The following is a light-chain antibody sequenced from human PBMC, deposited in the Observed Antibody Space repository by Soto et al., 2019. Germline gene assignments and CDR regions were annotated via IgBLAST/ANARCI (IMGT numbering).Light chain of an antibody. CDR3: QQRSNWPST. Sequence: EIVLPQSPATLSLSQGARTTLSCRASQSVSSYLAWYQQTPGQAPRLLIYDASNRDTGIPARFSGSGSGTDFALTISSLEPEDCAVYYCQQRSNWPSTFGGGTKVEIK. CDR1: QSVSSY. V-gene: IGKV3-11*01. CDR2: DAS. J-gene: IGKJ4*01.